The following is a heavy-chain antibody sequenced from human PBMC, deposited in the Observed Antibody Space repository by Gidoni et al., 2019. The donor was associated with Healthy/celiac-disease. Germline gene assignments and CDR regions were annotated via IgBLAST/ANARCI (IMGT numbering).Heavy chain of an antibody. Sequence: EVQLVESGGGLVKPGGSLRLSCAASGFTFSSYSMNWVRQAPGKGLEWVSSISSSSSYIYYADSVKGRFTISRDNAKNSLYLQMNSLRAEDTAVYYCARDLEQQLGNYYYYGMDVWGQGTTVTVSS. CDR3: ARDLEQQLGNYYYYGMDV. J-gene: IGHJ6*02. CDR1: GFTFSSYS. CDR2: ISSSSSYI. D-gene: IGHD6-13*01. V-gene: IGHV3-21*01.